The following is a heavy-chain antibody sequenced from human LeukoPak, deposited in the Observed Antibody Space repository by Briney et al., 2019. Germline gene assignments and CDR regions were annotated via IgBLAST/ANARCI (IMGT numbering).Heavy chain of an antibody. V-gene: IGHV3-48*04. CDR2: IRSSSTTI. CDR1: GFTLSNYN. J-gene: IGHJ6*02. Sequence: SGGTLRLSCAASGFTLSNYNMIWVRQAQGQGREWVSYIRSSSTTIYYADSVKGRFTLYRDNAKNTLYLQMNSLRAEDTAVYYCARDVRYDSSGYSYYFYAMDVWGQGTTVTVSS. D-gene: IGHD3-22*01. CDR3: ARDVRYDSSGYSYYFYAMDV.